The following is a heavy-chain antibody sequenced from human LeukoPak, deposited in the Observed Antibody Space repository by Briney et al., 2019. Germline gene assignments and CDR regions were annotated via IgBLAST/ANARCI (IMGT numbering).Heavy chain of an antibody. Sequence: SETLSLTCTVSGGSISSYYWSWIRQPPGKGLEWIGYIYYSGSTNYNPSLKSRVTISVDTSKNQFSLKLSSVTAADTAVYYCARDLRIAARPYWYFDLWGRGTLVTVSS. D-gene: IGHD6-6*01. CDR1: GGSISSYY. J-gene: IGHJ2*01. CDR3: ARDLRIAARPYWYFDL. V-gene: IGHV4-59*01. CDR2: IYYSGST.